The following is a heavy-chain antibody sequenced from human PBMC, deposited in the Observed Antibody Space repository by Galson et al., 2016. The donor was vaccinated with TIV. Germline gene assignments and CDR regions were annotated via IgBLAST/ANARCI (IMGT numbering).Heavy chain of an antibody. CDR2: IYWDDEK. CDR3: AHRRPLTYYFDF. V-gene: IGHV2-5*02. Sequence: PALVKPTQTLTLTCTLSGVSGIPSGVAVGWIRQLPGKALEWLALIYWDDEKRYNPSLESRLSIIKDTSKNKVVLTLTNVDPVDTATYYCAHRRPLTYYFDFWGQGALVTVSS. D-gene: IGHD2-21*01. CDR1: GVSGIPSGVA. J-gene: IGHJ4*02.